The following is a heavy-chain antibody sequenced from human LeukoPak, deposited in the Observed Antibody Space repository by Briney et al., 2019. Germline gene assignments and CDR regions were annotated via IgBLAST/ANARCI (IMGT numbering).Heavy chain of an antibody. J-gene: IGHJ4*02. CDR3: ARDHGSYYYFDY. CDR1: GFTFSSYA. Sequence: PGGSLRLSCAASGFTFSSYAVHWVRQAPGKGLEWVAVISYDGSNKYYADSVKGRFTISRDNSKNTLYLQMNSLRAEDTAVYYCARDHGSYYYFDYWGQGTLVTVSS. V-gene: IGHV3-30-3*01. D-gene: IGHD1-26*01. CDR2: ISYDGSNK.